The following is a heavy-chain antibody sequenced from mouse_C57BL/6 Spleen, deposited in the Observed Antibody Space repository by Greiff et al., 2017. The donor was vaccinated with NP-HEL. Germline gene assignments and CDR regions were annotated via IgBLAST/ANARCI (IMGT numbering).Heavy chain of an antibody. J-gene: IGHJ4*01. V-gene: IGHV10-1*01. Sequence: DVKLVESGGGLVQPKGSLKLSCAASGFSFNTYAMNWVRQAPGKGLEWVARIRSKSNNYATYYADSVKDRFTISRDDSESMLNLQMNNLKTEDTAMYYCVRQVNSKGYAMDYWGQGTSVTVSS. CDR2: IRSKSNNYAT. D-gene: IGHD2-5*01. CDR1: GFSFNTYA. CDR3: VRQVNSKGYAMDY.